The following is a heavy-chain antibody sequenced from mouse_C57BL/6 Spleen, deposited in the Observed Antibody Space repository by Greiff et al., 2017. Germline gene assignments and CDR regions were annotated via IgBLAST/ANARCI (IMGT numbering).Heavy chain of an antibody. J-gene: IGHJ1*03. CDR1: GYTYTSYW. Sequence: QVQLQQPGAELVKPGASVKLSCKASGYTYTSYWMHWVKQRPGQGLEWIGMIHPTSGSTNYNEQFKSKATLTVDKSSISAYMQLIVLTSEDSAFYYCARTENYGSSYWYCDVWGTGATVTVSS. V-gene: IGHV1-64*01. CDR2: IHPTSGST. CDR3: ARTENYGSSYWYCDV. D-gene: IGHD1-1*01.